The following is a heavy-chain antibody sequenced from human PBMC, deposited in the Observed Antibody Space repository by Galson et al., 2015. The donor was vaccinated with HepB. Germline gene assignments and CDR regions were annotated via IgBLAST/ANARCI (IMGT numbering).Heavy chain of an antibody. D-gene: IGHD6-13*01. CDR1: GYTFTSYA. CDR3: ARDLIGYSSSWYYYYYYMDV. J-gene: IGHJ6*03. Sequence: SVKVSCKASGYTFTSYAMHWVRQAPGQRLEWMGWINAGNGNTKYSQKFQGRVTITRDTSASTAYMELSSLRSEDTAVYYCARDLIGYSSSWYYYYYYMDVWGKGTTVTVSS. V-gene: IGHV1-3*01. CDR2: INAGNGNT.